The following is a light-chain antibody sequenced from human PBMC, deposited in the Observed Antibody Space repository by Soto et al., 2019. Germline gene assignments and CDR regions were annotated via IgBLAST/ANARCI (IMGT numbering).Light chain of an antibody. CDR1: QSISSR. CDR2: KAS. V-gene: IGKV1-5*03. J-gene: IGKJ2*01. CDR3: QQYYSYST. Sequence: DIQMTQAPSTLSTSVGDRVTITCRASQSISSRLAWYQQKPGKAHKVLIYKASSLEIGVPSRFSGSGSGTEFTLTISSLQPDDFATYYCQQYYSYSTFGQGTKLEIK.